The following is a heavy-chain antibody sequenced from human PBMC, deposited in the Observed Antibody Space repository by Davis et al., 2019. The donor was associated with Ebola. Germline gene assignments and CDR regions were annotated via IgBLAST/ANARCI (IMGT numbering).Heavy chain of an antibody. Sequence: PSETLSLTCAVSGGAVSSGGYFWAWIRQPPGKGLEWVGYIYSSGDIHLSPSLKSRVSMFRDTSKNQFSLKLISVTAADTAVYFCTKGYYDTTGYYYFDYWGQGTLVTVSS. CDR3: TKGYYDTTGYYYFDY. D-gene: IGHD3-22*01. V-gene: IGHV4-61*08. CDR2: IYSSGDI. J-gene: IGHJ4*02. CDR1: GGAVSSGGYF.